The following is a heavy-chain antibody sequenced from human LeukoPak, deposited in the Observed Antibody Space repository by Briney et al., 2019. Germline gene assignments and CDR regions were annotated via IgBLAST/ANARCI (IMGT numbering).Heavy chain of an antibody. CDR1: KFTFNNYA. Sequence: GGSLRLSCLASKFTFNNYAMTWVRQAPGKGLEWVSSISSSSSYIYYADSVKGRFTISRDNAKNSLYLQMNSLRAEDTAVYYCARARASYNPFDYWGQGTLVTVSS. V-gene: IGHV3-21*01. CDR3: ARARASYNPFDY. D-gene: IGHD5-24*01. CDR2: ISSSSSYI. J-gene: IGHJ4*02.